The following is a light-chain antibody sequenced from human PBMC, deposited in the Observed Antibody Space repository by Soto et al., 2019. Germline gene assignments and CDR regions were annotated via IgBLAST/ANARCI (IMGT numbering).Light chain of an antibody. V-gene: IGLV1-44*01. CDR3: AAWDDILNGVV. CDR2: SNN. J-gene: IGLJ2*01. CDR1: SSNIGSNT. Sequence: QLVLTQPPSASGTPGQRVTISCSGSSSNIGSNTVNWYQLLPGTAPKLLIYSNNQRPSGVPDRFSGSKSGTSASPAISGLQSEDEADYYCAAWDDILNGVVFGGGTKLTVL.